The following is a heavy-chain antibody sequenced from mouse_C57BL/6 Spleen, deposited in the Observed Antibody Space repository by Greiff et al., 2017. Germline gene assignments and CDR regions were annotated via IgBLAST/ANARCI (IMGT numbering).Heavy chain of an antibody. CDR2: INYDGSST. D-gene: IGHD4-1*01. J-gene: IGHJ1*03. V-gene: IGHV5-16*01. Sequence: EVKLMESEGGLVQPGSSMKLSCTASGFTFSDYYMAWVRQVPEKGLEWVANINYDGSSTYYLDSLKSRFIISRDNAKNILYLQMSSLKSEDTATYYCARGANWEMYFDVWGTGTTVTVSS. CDR3: ARGANWEMYFDV. CDR1: GFTFSDYY.